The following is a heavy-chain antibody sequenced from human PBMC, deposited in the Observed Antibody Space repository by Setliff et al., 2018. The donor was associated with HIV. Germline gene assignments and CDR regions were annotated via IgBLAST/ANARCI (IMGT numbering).Heavy chain of an antibody. Sequence: ASETLSLTCTVSGGSVSSSSYFWGWIRRPPGTGLEWIGNIYYSGTTFYNPSLKSRVSISVDTSTDHFSLKLGSVAAADTAVYYCARTPGTYYYDRSANFHYFDYWGQGALVTVSS. V-gene: IGHV4-39*02. CDR2: IYYSGTT. CDR1: GGSVSSSSYF. CDR3: ARTPGTYYYDRSANFHYFDY. J-gene: IGHJ4*02. D-gene: IGHD3-22*01.